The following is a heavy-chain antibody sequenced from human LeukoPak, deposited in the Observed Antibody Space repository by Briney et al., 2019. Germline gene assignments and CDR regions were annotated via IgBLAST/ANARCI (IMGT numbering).Heavy chain of an antibody. CDR1: GYTLTACY. CDR2: INPNSGGT. J-gene: IGHJ5*02. CDR3: ARGYCSGGTCYLVENWLDP. Sequence: ASVKVSCKASGYTLTACYIYWVRQAPGQGLEWMGRINPNSGGTDYAQNFQGRVTMTRATSISTAYMELSRLRSDDTAVYYCARGYCSGGTCYLVENWLDPWGQGTLVTVSS. D-gene: IGHD2-15*01. V-gene: IGHV1-2*06.